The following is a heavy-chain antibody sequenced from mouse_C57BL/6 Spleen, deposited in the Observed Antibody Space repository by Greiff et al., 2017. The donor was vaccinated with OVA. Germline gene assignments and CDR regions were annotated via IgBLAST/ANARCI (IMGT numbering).Heavy chain of an antibody. CDR3: ARRGATTVVAFDY. CDR1: GYTFTSYW. V-gene: IGHV1-69*01. J-gene: IGHJ2*01. D-gene: IGHD1-1*01. CDR2: LDPSDSYT. Sequence: QVQLQQPGAELVMPGASVKLSCKASGYTFTSYWMHWVKQRPGQGLEWIGELDPSDSYTNYNQKFKGKSTLTVDKSSSTAYMQLSSLTSEDSAVYYCARRGATTVVAFDYWGQGTTLTVSS.